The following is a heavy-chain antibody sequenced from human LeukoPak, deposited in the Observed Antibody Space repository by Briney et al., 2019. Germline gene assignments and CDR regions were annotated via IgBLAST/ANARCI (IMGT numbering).Heavy chain of an antibody. CDR1: GYSISSGYY. J-gene: IGHJ4*02. D-gene: IGHD5-24*01. V-gene: IGHV4-38-2*01. CDR2: IYHSGST. Sequence: PSETLSLTCAVSGYSISSGYYWGWLRQPPGKGLDWIGSIYHSGSTYYNPSLKSRVTISVDTPKNQFSLKLGSVTAADTAVYYCARQRDGYNCDYWGQGTLVTVSS. CDR3: ARQRDGYNCDY.